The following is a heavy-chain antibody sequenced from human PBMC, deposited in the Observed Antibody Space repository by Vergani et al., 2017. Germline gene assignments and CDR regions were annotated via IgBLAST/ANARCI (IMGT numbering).Heavy chain of an antibody. CDR3: ASLMVRGVVDY. CDR2: INHSGST. Sequence: QVQLQQWGAGLLKPSETLSLTCAVYGGSFSGYYWSWIRQPPGKGLEWIGEINHSGSTNYNTSLKSRVTISVDTSKNQCSLKLSSVTAADTAVYYCASLMVRGVVDYWGQGTLVTVSS. CDR1: GGSFSGYY. V-gene: IGHV4-34*01. J-gene: IGHJ4*02. D-gene: IGHD3-10*01.